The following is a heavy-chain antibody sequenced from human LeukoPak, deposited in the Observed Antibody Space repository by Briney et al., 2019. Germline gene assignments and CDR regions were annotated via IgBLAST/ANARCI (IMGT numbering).Heavy chain of an antibody. D-gene: IGHD1-7*01. CDR3: ARATYNWNYGSWFDP. CDR1: GGSISSYY. CDR2: IYYSGST. J-gene: IGHJ5*02. V-gene: IGHV4-59*12. Sequence: SETLSLTCTVSGGSISSYYWSWIRQPPGKGLEWIGYIYYSGSTYYNPSLKSRVTISVDTSKNQFSLKLSSVTAADTAVYYCARATYNWNYGSWFDPWGQGTLVTVSS.